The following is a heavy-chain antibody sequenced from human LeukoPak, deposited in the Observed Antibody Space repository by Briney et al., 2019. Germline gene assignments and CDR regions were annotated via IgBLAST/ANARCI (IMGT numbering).Heavy chain of an antibody. CDR2: INHNGNVN. CDR3: ARGGGLDV. D-gene: IGHD3-16*01. J-gene: IGHJ6*02. CDR1: GFTFSSYW. V-gene: IGHV3-7*03. Sequence: GGSLRLPCAASGFTFSSYWMNWARQAPGKGLEWVASINHNGNVNYYVDSVKGRFTITRDNAKNSLYLQMSNLRAEDTAVYFCARGGGLDVWGQGATVTVSS.